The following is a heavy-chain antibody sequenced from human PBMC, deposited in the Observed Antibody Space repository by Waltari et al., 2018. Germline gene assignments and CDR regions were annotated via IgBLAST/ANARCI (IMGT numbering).Heavy chain of an antibody. CDR2: TYYRSKWYS. CDR1: VASVPSKSAI. CDR3: ARGGFGFNAGRFDS. J-gene: IGHJ4*02. Sequence: QVPLQQSGPGLVKLSPTPSPTCAISVASVPSKSAICNWIRQSPSRGLEWLGRTYYRSKWYSDSAVSVKSRITINPDTSKNQFSLQLNSVTPEDTAVYYCARGGFGFNAGRFDSWGRGTLVTVTS. V-gene: IGHV6-1*01. D-gene: IGHD3-10*01.